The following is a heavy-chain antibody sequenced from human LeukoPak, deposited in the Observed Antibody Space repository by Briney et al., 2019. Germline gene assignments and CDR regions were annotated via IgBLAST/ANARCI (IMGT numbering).Heavy chain of an antibody. CDR3: ARDQGYSSGWYGPLAH. J-gene: IGHJ4*02. CDR2: IYSGGSI. CDR1: GFTVSSNY. D-gene: IGHD6-19*01. V-gene: IGHV3-66*01. Sequence: GGSLRLSCAASGFTVSSNYMSWVRQAPGKGLEWVSGIYSGGSIFYADSVKGRFTISRDSSKNTLYLQMNSLRAEDTAVYYCARDQGYSSGWYGPLAHWGQGTLVTVSS.